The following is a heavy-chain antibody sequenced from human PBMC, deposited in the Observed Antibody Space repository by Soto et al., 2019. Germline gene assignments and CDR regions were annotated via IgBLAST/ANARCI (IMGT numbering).Heavy chain of an antibody. CDR1: GGSITSGVYY. V-gene: IGHV4-30-4*01. D-gene: IGHD3-9*01. CDR3: ARVDILTVYGRMDV. J-gene: IGHJ6*02. CDR2: IYYSGST. Sequence: SETLSLTCTVSGGSITSGVYYWSWIRQAPGKGLEWIGYIYYSGSTYYSPSLKSRVTISVDTSKNQFSLKLNSVTAADTAVYYCARVDILTVYGRMDVWGQGTTVTVSS.